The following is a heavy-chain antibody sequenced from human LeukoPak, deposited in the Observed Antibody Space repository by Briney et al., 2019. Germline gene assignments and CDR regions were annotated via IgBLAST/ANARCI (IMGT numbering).Heavy chain of an antibody. Sequence: SETLSPTCTVSGGSISSHYRSWIRQPPGKGLEWTGYIYYSGSTNYNPSLKSRVTISVDTSKNQFSLKLSSVTAADTAVYYCARTEQVRTNWFDPWGQGTLVTVSS. CDR1: GGSISSHY. D-gene: IGHD1/OR15-1a*01. CDR3: ARTEQVRTNWFDP. CDR2: IYYSGST. V-gene: IGHV4-59*11. J-gene: IGHJ5*02.